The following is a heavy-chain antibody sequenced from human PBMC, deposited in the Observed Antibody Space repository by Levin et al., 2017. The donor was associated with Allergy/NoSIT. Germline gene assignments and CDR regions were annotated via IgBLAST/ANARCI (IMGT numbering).Heavy chain of an antibody. V-gene: IGHV1-2*02. CDR3: ARGQQLVGWFDP. CDR2: INPNSGGT. Sequence: NPGESLKISCKASGYTFTVYYMHWVRQAPGQGLEWMGWINPNSGGTNYAQKFQGRVTMTRDTSISTAYMELSRLRSDDTAVYYCARGQQLVGWFDPWGQGTLVTVSS. CDR1: GYTFTVYY. D-gene: IGHD6-6*01. J-gene: IGHJ5*02.